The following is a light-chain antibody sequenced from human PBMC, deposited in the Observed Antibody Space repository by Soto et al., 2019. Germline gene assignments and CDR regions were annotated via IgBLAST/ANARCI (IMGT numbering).Light chain of an antibody. V-gene: IGLV1-36*01. CDR2: YDD. CDR3: AAWDDSLNGRV. J-gene: IGLJ1*01. CDR1: SSNIGNNA. Sequence: QSVLTQPPSVSEAPRQRVTISCSGSSSNIGNNAVNWYQQLPGKAPKLLIYYDDLLPSGVSDRFSGSKSGTSASLAISGLQSEDEADYYCAAWDDSLNGRVFGTGTKVTLL.